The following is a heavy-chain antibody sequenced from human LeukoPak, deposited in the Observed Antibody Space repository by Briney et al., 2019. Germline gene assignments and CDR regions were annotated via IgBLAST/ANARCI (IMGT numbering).Heavy chain of an antibody. CDR2: INTRGGST. CDR1: GYSFTSYF. CDR3: AKVGVTAATADY. J-gene: IGHJ4*02. V-gene: IGHV1-46*01. Sequence: ASVKVSRKASGYSFTSYFMHWMRQAPGQGPGWVGIINTRGGSTEYSHKFQDRLTMTSDTSTSTVYMELNSLRSEDTAVYFCAKVGVTAATADYWGQGTLVTVSS. D-gene: IGHD6-25*01.